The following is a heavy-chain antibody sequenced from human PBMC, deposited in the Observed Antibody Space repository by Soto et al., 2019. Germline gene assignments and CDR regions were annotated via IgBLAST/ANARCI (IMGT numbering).Heavy chain of an antibody. J-gene: IGHJ5*02. Sequence: GGSLRLSCAASGFTFSSYAMSWVRQAPGKGLEWVSAISGSGGSTYYADSVKGRFTISRDNSKNTLYLQMNSLRAEDTAVYYCAKDPSSLGLFTIFGVGLNFRFDPWGQGTLVTVSS. CDR2: ISGSGGST. CDR1: GFTFSSYA. CDR3: AKDPSSLGLFTIFGVGLNFRFDP. V-gene: IGHV3-23*01. D-gene: IGHD3-3*01.